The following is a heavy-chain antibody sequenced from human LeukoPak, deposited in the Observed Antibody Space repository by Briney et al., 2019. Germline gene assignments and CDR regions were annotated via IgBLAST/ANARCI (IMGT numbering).Heavy chain of an antibody. V-gene: IGHV6-1*01. Sequence: PSQTLSLTCAISGDSVSSNSAAWNWIRQSPSRGLEWLGRTYYRSKWYNDYAVSVKSRVTINPDTSKNQFSLQLNSVTPEDTAVYYCARDPRLSYYDSSGSFDYWGQGTLVTVSS. CDR1: GDSVSSNSAA. CDR3: ARDPRLSYYDSSGSFDY. CDR2: TYYRSKWYN. J-gene: IGHJ4*02. D-gene: IGHD3-22*01.